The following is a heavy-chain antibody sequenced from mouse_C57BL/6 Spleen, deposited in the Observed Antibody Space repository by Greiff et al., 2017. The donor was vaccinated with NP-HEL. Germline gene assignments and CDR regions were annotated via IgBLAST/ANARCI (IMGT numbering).Heavy chain of an antibody. D-gene: IGHD3-2*02. CDR1: GYTFTDYY. CDR3: ARRGQLRLRGYFDV. CDR2: INPNNGGT. J-gene: IGHJ1*03. V-gene: IGHV1-26*01. Sequence: VQLQQSGPELVKPGASVKISCKASGYTFTDYYMNWVKQSHGKSLEWIGDINPNNGGTSYNQKFKGKATLTVDKSSSTAYMELRSLTSEDSAVYYCARRGQLRLRGYFDVWGTGTTVTVSS.